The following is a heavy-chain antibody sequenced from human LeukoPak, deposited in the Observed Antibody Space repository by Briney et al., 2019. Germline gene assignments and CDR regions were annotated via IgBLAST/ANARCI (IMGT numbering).Heavy chain of an antibody. CDR3: ARASQWLAFDY. J-gene: IGHJ4*02. D-gene: IGHD6-19*01. CDR1: GLTVSSSY. CDR2: IYNDDNT. Sequence: GGSLRLSCAASGLTVSSSYMSWVRQAPGKGLEWVSVIYNDDNTNYADSVKGRFAISRDSSTNTPYLQMNSLRAEDTAVYFCARASQWLAFDYWGRGTLVTVTS. V-gene: IGHV3-66*01.